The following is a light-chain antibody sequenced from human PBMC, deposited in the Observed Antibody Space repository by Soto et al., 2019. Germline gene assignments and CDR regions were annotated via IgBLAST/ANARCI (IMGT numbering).Light chain of an antibody. Sequence: EIVLSQAPATLSLSPGERVTLSCRASQSVSNYLAWYQHKPGQAPRLLIYDASNRATGIPARFSGSGSRTDFTLTISSLEPEDFAVYYCQHRSNWPRYTFGQGTKVEI. CDR3: QHRSNWPRYT. V-gene: IGKV3-11*01. CDR2: DAS. J-gene: IGKJ2*01. CDR1: QSVSNY.